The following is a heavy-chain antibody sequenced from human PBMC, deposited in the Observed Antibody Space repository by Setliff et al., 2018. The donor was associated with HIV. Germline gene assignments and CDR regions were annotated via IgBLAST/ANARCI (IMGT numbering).Heavy chain of an antibody. V-gene: IGHV4-4*09. Sequence: SETLSLTCTVSGDSISTYCWTWIRQPPGKGLEWIGNIYTSGSTNYNPSLKSRVTISVDTSKNQFSLKLSSVTAADTAVYYCARLDCSSSSGFVDYWGQGTRVTVSS. CDR2: IYTSGST. J-gene: IGHJ4*02. CDR3: ARLDCSSSSGFVDY. CDR1: GDSISTYC. D-gene: IGHD2-2*01.